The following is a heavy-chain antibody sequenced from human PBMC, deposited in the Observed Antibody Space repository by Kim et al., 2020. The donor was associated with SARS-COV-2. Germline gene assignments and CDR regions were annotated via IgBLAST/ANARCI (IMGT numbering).Heavy chain of an antibody. CDR2: IVVGSGNT. V-gene: IGHV1-58*01. CDR3: AAIQRRDGSGSYLIDY. J-gene: IGHJ4*02. CDR1: GFTFISTA. Sequence: SVKVSCKASGFTFISTAVQWVRQARGQRLEWIGWIVVGSGNTNYAQRFQERVTITRDMSTATAYMELSSLRSEDTAVYYCAAIQRRDGSGSYLIDYWGQGTLVTVSS. D-gene: IGHD3-10*01.